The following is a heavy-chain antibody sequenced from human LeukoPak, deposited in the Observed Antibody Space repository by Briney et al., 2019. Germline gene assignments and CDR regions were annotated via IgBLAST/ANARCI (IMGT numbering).Heavy chain of an antibody. CDR2: IRFDGSNQ. V-gene: IGHV3-30*02. Sequence: GGSLRLSCVASRFTFKEYGMHWVRQAPGKGLEWVAFIRFDGSNQYYADSVKGRFTISRDNSKNTVYLQMNTLRAEDTAVYYCARESGIAAALDLWGQGTLVTVSS. J-gene: IGHJ5*02. D-gene: IGHD6-13*01. CDR1: RFTFKEYG. CDR3: ARESGIAAALDL.